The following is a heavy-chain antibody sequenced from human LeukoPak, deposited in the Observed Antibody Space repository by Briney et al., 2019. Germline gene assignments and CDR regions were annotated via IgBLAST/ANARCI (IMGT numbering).Heavy chain of an antibody. D-gene: IGHD3-16*01. CDR1: GFTFSSHQ. V-gene: IGHV3-7*01. J-gene: IGHJ4*02. CDR2: IMQDGNGR. CDR3: VRDWGGPTESIGDY. Sequence: GGSLRLSCAASGFTFSSHQMSWVRQAPGKGLEWVAMIMQDGNGRYYVDPVKGRFTIFRDNAESSLYLQMNSLTGEDTAVYYCVRDWGGPTESIGDYWGQGTLVTVSS.